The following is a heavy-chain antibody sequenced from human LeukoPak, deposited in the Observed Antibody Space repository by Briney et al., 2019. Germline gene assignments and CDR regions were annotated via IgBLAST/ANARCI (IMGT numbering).Heavy chain of an antibody. J-gene: IGHJ4*02. V-gene: IGHV3-21*01. CDR3: ARSLVTGRGIDY. CDR1: GFTFSSYS. CDR2: ISSSSSYI. Sequence: GGSLRLSCAASGFTFSSYSMDWVRQAPGKGLEWVSSISSSSSYIYYADSAKGRFTISRDNAKNSLYLQMNSLRAEDTAVNYCARSLVTGRGIDYWGQGTLVTVSS. D-gene: IGHD4-23*01.